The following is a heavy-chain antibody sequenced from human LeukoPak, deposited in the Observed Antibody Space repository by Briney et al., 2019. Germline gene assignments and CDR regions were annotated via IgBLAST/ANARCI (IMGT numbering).Heavy chain of an antibody. CDR2: INGVGSST. CDR1: GFTFSSYW. Sequence: PGASLRLSCAASGFTFSSYWMHWVRQASGKGLVWVSRINGVGSSTTYAGSVKGRFTISRDNAKNTLYLQMNSLRAEDTAVYYCARELRFGELAFDIWGQGTLVTVSS. J-gene: IGHJ3*02. V-gene: IGHV3-74*01. D-gene: IGHD3-10*01. CDR3: ARELRFGELAFDI.